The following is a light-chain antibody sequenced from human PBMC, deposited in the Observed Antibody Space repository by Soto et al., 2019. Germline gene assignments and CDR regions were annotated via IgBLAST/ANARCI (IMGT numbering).Light chain of an antibody. V-gene: IGKV3-11*01. Sequence: EIVLTQAPATRSWSPGERATLSCRASQSVRSYLAWYQQKPGQAPRLLIYDASTRATGIPARFSGSGSETDFTLTITSLQPEDFALYYCQQRNNWPPITFGQGTRLEIK. CDR2: DAS. CDR1: QSVRSY. J-gene: IGKJ5*01. CDR3: QQRNNWPPIT.